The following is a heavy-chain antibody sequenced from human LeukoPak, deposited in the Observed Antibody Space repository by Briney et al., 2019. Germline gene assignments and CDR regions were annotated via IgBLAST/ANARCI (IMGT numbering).Heavy chain of an antibody. CDR2: ISMSGSVI. CDR3: ARGGWSRGWFVP. Sequence: GGSLRLSCAASGFNFRYYYMSWIRQAPGKGLEWISYISMSGSVIQYSDSVKGRFTTSRDNVKISLHLQMDSLRVDDTAVYYCARGGWSRGWFVPWGRGTLVSVSS. J-gene: IGHJ5*02. CDR1: GFNFRYYY. V-gene: IGHV3-11*01. D-gene: IGHD3-22*01.